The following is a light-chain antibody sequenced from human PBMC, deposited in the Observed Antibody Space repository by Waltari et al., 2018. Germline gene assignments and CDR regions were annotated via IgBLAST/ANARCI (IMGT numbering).Light chain of an antibody. J-gene: IGKJ1*01. CDR2: GAC. CDR1: QSVSRA. V-gene: IGKV3-20*01. CDR3: QHYVKLPVT. Sequence: EIVLTQSPGTLSLSPGERATLSCRASQSVSRALAWYQPKPGQAPGILIYGACTRATGVRDRCSGSGSGIDFSITISSLDPEDFAVYYCQHYVKLPVTYGQGTKVEI.